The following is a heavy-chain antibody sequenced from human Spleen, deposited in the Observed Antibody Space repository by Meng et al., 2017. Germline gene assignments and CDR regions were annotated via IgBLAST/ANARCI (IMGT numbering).Heavy chain of an antibody. CDR1: GGSFSDYY. J-gene: IGHJ4*02. Sequence: QGQLQQWVAGLLKPSEPLSLTCVVSGGSFSDYYWSWIRQPPGKGLEWIGEINHSGSTNYNPSLESRATISVDTSQNNLSLKLSSVTAADSAVYYCARGPTTMAHDFDYWGQGTLVTVSS. CDR2: INHSGST. D-gene: IGHD4-11*01. V-gene: IGHV4-34*01. CDR3: ARGPTTMAHDFDY.